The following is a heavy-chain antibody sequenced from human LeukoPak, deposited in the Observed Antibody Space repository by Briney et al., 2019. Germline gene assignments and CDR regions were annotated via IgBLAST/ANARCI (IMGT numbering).Heavy chain of an antibody. CDR1: GFTFSSYG. J-gene: IGHJ6*03. D-gene: IGHD2-2*01. V-gene: IGHV3-30*02. CDR2: IRYDGSNK. CDR3: AKEYCSSTSCYRNYYYMDV. Sequence: GGSLRLSCAASGFTFSSYGMHWARQAPGKGLEWVAFIRYDGSNKYYADSVKGRFTISRDNSKNTLYLQMNSLRAEDTAVYYCAKEYCSSTSCYRNYYYMDVWGKGTTVTVSS.